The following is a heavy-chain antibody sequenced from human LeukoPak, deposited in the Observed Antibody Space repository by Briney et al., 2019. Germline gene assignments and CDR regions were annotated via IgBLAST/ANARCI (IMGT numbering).Heavy chain of an antibody. V-gene: IGHV3-33*01. CDR3: ARGAPGVTMAFDI. J-gene: IGHJ3*02. CDR2: IWYDGSNK. Sequence: GGSLRLSCAASGFTFSSYGMHWVRQAPGKGLEWVAGIWYDGSNKYYADSVKGRVTISRDNSKNSLYLQMNSLGAEDTAVYYCARGAPGVTMAFDIWGQGTMVTVSS. CDR1: GFTFSSYG. D-gene: IGHD2-21*02.